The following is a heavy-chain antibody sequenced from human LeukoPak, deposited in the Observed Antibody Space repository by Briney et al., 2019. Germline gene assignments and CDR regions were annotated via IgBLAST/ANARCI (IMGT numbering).Heavy chain of an antibody. J-gene: IGHJ6*04. CDR3: ARDQEWFGELSDYYYGMDV. CDR1: GGTFSSHA. D-gene: IGHD3-10*01. V-gene: IGHV1-69*06. CDR2: IIPIFGTA. Sequence: SVKVSCKASGGTFSSHAISWVRQAPGQGLEWMGGIIPIFGTANYAQKFQGRVTITADKSTSTAYMELSSLRSEDTAVYYCARDQEWFGELSDYYYGMDVWGKGTTVTVSS.